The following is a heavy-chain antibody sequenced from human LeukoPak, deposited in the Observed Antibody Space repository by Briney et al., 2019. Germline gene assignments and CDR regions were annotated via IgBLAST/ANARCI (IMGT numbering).Heavy chain of an antibody. D-gene: IGHD4-17*01. J-gene: IGHJ4*02. CDR2: ISSSGSTI. CDR1: GFTFSSYE. Sequence: GGSLRLSCAASGFTFSSYEMNWVRQAPGKGLEWVSYISSSGSTIYYADSVKGRFTIPRDNAKNSLYLQMNSLRAEDTAVYYCARRLRRNYFDYWGQGTLVTVSS. V-gene: IGHV3-48*03. CDR3: ARRLRRNYFDY.